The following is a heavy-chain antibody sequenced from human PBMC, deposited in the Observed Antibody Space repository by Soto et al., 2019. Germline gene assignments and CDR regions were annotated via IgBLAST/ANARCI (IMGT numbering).Heavy chain of an antibody. Sequence: PSETLSLTCAVPGYSIRSGYFWGWIRQPPGKGLEWIGSMYHSGITYYNLSLKSRVTISVDTSKNQLSLKLSSATAADTAVYYCARSMYSTSAQLYYGMDVWGQGTTVTVSS. D-gene: IGHD6-6*01. V-gene: IGHV4-38-2*01. CDR3: ARSMYSTSAQLYYGMDV. CDR1: GYSIRSGYF. J-gene: IGHJ6*02. CDR2: MYHSGIT.